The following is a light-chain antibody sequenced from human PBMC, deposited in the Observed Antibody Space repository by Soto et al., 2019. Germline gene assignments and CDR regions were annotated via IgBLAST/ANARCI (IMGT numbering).Light chain of an antibody. V-gene: IGKV3-15*01. Sequence: EIVMPQYPATLSVSQGERANLSCRASQSVSSNLAWYQQKPGQAPRLLIYGASTRATGIRARFSGSGSGTEFTLTISTLQSEAFAVYYCQQYNTCPWTFGQGTKVYIK. CDR2: GAS. CDR1: QSVSSN. CDR3: QQYNTCPWT. J-gene: IGKJ1*01.